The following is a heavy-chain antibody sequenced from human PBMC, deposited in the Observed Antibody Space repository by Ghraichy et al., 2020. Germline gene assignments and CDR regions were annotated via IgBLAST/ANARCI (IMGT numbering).Heavy chain of an antibody. D-gene: IGHD5-18*01. Sequence: GSLRLSCAASGFTFSSYGMHWVRQAPGKGLEWVAVISYDGSNKYYADSVKGRFTISRDNSKNTLYLQMNSLRAEDTAVYYCAKDGGSGYSYGTDYWGQGTLVTVSS. V-gene: IGHV3-30*18. J-gene: IGHJ4*02. CDR2: ISYDGSNK. CDR3: AKDGGSGYSYGTDY. CDR1: GFTFSSYG.